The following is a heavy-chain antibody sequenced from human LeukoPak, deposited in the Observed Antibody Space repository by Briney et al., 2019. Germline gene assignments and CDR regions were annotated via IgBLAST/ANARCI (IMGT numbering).Heavy chain of an antibody. CDR1: GGSFSGYY. CDR3: ARNLGYCSGGSCLFVP. CDR2: INHSGST. Sequence: PETLSLTCAVYGGSFSGYYWSWIRQPPGKGLEWIGEINHSGSTNHNPSLKSRVTISVDTSKNQFSLKLSSVTAADTAVYYCARNLGYCSGGSCLFVPWGQGTLVTVSS. V-gene: IGHV4-34*01. D-gene: IGHD2-15*01. J-gene: IGHJ5*02.